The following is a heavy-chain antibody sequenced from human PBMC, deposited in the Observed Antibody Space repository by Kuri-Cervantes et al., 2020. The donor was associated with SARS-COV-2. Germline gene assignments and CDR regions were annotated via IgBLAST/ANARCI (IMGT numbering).Heavy chain of an antibody. CDR1: CYTFINFD. CDR2: ISAYNGNT. D-gene: IGHD3-10*01. CDR3: ARSGSAPYYYYGMDV. J-gene: IGHJ6*02. Sequence: ASVKVSCKASCYTFINFDLSWVRQAPGQGLEWMGRISAYNGNTNYAQKFQGRVTMTTDKSTSTAYMDLRSLKSDDTAVYYCARSGSAPYYYYGMDVWGQGTTVTVSS. V-gene: IGHV1-18*01.